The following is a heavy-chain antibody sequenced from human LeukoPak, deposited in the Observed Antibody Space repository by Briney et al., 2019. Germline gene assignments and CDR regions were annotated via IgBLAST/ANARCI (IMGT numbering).Heavy chain of an antibody. Sequence: SETLSLTCTVSGGSISSYYWSWIRQPAGKGLEWIGRIYSSGSTNYNPPLKSRVTMSVDTSKNQFSPKLSSVTAADTAVYYCARGSGSSWYGIHGPFDYWGQGTLVTVSS. V-gene: IGHV4-4*07. CDR2: IYSSGST. D-gene: IGHD6-13*01. J-gene: IGHJ4*02. CDR1: GGSISSYY. CDR3: ARGSGSSWYGIHGPFDY.